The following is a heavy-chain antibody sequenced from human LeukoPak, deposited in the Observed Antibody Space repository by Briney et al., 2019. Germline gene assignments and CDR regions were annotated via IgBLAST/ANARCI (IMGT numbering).Heavy chain of an antibody. Sequence: GGSLRLSCAASGFTFSSYGMHWVRQAPGKGLEWVAVISYDGSNKYYADSVKGRFTISRDNSKNTLYLQMNSLRAEDTAVYYCAKGIGYSSSWYPYWGQGTLVTVSS. CDR1: GFTFSSYG. CDR3: AKGIGYSSSWYPY. V-gene: IGHV3-30*18. CDR2: ISYDGSNK. D-gene: IGHD6-13*01. J-gene: IGHJ4*02.